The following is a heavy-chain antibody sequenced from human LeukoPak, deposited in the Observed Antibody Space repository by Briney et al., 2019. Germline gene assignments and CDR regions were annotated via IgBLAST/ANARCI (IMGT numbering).Heavy chain of an antibody. D-gene: IGHD3-22*01. Sequence: SETLSLTCTVSGGSISSSSYYWGWIRQPPGKGLGWIGSIYYSGSTYYNPSLKSRVTISVDTSKNQFSLKLSSETAADTAVYYCASIFYDSSGYYMGYYFDYWGQGTLVTVSS. J-gene: IGHJ4*02. CDR3: ASIFYDSSGYYMGYYFDY. V-gene: IGHV4-39*01. CDR2: IYYSGST. CDR1: GGSISSSSYY.